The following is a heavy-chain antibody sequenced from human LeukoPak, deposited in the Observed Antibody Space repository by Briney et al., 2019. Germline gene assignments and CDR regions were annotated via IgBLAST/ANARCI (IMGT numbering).Heavy chain of an antibody. CDR3: AREYGGNPYYFDY. CDR2: INEGGNEK. Sequence: GGSLRLSCAASGFTFRNYWMSWVRQVPGKGLEWVVNINEGGNEKNYVDSVKGRFTASRDNAQNSLYLQMNSLRVEDTAVYYCAREYGGNPYYFDYWGQGTLVTVSS. D-gene: IGHD4-23*01. J-gene: IGHJ4*02. CDR1: GFTFRNYW. V-gene: IGHV3-7*03.